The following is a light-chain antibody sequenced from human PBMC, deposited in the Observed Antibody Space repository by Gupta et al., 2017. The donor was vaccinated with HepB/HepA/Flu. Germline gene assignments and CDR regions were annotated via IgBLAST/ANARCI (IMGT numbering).Light chain of an antibody. CDR3: QSYDTSLSGSAV. J-gene: IGLJ2*01. V-gene: IGLV1-40*01. CDR1: RSNIGAGYD. Sequence: QSVLTQPLSVSGAPGQRVTISCTGSRSNIGAGYDVHWYQQLPGTAPKLLIYGNNNRPSGVPDRFSGSKSGTSASLDITGLQAEDEADYYCQSYDTSLSGSAVFGGGTKVTVL. CDR2: GNN.